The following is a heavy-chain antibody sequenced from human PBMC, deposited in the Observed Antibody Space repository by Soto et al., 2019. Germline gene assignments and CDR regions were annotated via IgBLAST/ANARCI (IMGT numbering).Heavy chain of an antibody. D-gene: IGHD6-6*01. J-gene: IGHJ5*02. CDR2: IYYSGST. CDR3: ARVSLDYSSSSNWFDP. Sequence: PSETLSLTCTVSGGSISSYYWSWIWQPPGKGLEWIGYIYYSGSTNYNPSLKSRVTISVDTSKNQFSLKLSSVTAADTAVYYCARVSLDYSSSSNWFDPWGQGTLVTVSS. CDR1: GGSISSYY. V-gene: IGHV4-59*01.